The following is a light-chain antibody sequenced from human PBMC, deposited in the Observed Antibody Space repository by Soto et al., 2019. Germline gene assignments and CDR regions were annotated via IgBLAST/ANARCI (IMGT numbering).Light chain of an antibody. CDR2: DVS. CDR1: SSDFGGYNY. CDR3: SSWDDSLSGVV. Sequence: QSALTQPRSVSGSPGQSVTISCTGTSSDFGGYNYVSWYQHHPGKAPKLMIYDVSERPSGVPDRFSASKSGTSASLAIRGLQSDDEADYFCSSWDDSLSGVVFGRGTKVTVL. V-gene: IGLV2-11*01. J-gene: IGLJ2*01.